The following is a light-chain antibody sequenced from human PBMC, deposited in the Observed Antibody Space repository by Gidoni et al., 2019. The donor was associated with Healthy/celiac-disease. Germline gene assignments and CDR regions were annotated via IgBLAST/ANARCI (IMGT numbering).Light chain of an antibody. J-gene: IGKJ1*01. V-gene: IGKV3-15*01. CDR1: QSVSSN. CDR2: GAS. Sequence: EIVMTQSPATLSESPGERATRSCRASQSVSSNLAWYQQKPGQAPRLLIYGASNRATGIPARFSGSGSGTEFTLTISSLQSEDFAVYYCKQYNNWPRTFGQGTKVEIK. CDR3: KQYNNWPRT.